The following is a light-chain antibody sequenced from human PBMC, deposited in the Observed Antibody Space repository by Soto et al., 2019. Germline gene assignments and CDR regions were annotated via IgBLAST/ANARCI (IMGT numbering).Light chain of an antibody. CDR3: QQYNNWPPLT. V-gene: IGKV3-15*01. CDR1: QSVSTT. J-gene: IGKJ4*01. CDR2: GPS. Sequence: EIVMTQSPATLSVSPGERATLSGRASQSVSTTLAWYQQKPGQAPRLLIYGPSTRATGIPARFSGSGSGTEFTLTISSLQSEDFAVYYCQQYNNWPPLTFGGGTKVEIK.